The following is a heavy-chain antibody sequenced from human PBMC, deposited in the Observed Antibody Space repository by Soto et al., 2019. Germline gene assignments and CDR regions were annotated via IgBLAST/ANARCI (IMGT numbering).Heavy chain of an antibody. Sequence: GGSLRLSCAASGFTFSSYGMHWVRQAPGKGLEWVAVISYDGSNKYYADSVKGRFTISRDNSKNTLYLQMNSLRAEDTAVYYCAKGAPDYDSSGYALDDAFDIWGQGTMVT. J-gene: IGHJ3*02. CDR2: ISYDGSNK. CDR1: GFTFSSYG. V-gene: IGHV3-30*18. D-gene: IGHD3-22*01. CDR3: AKGAPDYDSSGYALDDAFDI.